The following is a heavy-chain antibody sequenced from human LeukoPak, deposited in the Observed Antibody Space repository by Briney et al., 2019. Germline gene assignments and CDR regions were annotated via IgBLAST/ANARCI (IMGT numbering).Heavy chain of an antibody. CDR2: ISYDGSNK. D-gene: IGHD2-15*01. V-gene: IGHV3-30-3*01. J-gene: IGHJ5*02. CDR1: GFTFSSYA. CDR3: PRGVNIVVVVAATGWFDP. Sequence: GRSLRLSCAASGFTFSSYAMHWVRQAPGKGLEWVAVISYDGSNKYYADSVKGRFTISRDNSKNTLYLQMNSLRAEDTAVYYCPRGVNIVVVVAATGWFDPWGQGTLVTVSS.